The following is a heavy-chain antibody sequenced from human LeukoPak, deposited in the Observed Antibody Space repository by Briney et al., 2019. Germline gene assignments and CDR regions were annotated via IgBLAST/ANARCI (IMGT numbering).Heavy chain of an antibody. CDR3: AHTEAVPAAAVFDY. V-gene: IGHV2-5*01. CDR2: IYWNDDK. D-gene: IGHD2-2*01. Sequence: SGPTLVKPTQTLPLTCTFSGFSLSTSGVGVGWIRQPPGKALEWLALIYWNDDKRYSPSLKSRLTITKDTSKNQVVLTMTNMDPVDTATYYCAHTEAVPAAAVFDYWGQGTLVTVSS. J-gene: IGHJ4*02. CDR1: GFSLSTSGVG.